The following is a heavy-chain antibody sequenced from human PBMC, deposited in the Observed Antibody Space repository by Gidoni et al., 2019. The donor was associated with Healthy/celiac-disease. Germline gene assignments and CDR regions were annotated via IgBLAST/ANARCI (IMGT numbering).Heavy chain of an antibody. V-gene: IGHV3-21*01. CDR2: ISSSSSYI. J-gene: IGHJ3*02. CDR3: ARPPSTSGWYSDAFDI. Sequence: EVQLVESGGGLVKPGGSLRLSCAASGFTFSSYSMNWVRQAPGKGLGWVSSISSSSSYIYYADSVKGRFTISRDNAKNSLYLQMNSLRAEDTAVYYCARPPSTSGWYSDAFDIWGQGTMVTVSS. D-gene: IGHD6-19*01. CDR1: GFTFSSYS.